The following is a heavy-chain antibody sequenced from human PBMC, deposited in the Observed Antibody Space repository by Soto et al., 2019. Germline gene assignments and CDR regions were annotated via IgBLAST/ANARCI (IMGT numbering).Heavy chain of an antibody. J-gene: IGHJ5*02. V-gene: IGHV2-5*02. CDR2: IYWDDDK. Sequence: SGPTLVNPTQTLTLTCTFSGFSLSTSGVGVGWIRQPPGKALEWLALIYWDDDKRYSPSLKSRLTITKDTSKNQEVLTMTNMDPVDTATYYCAPTYYYDSSGYYYVHPWGQGTLVTVSS. CDR3: APTYYYDSSGYYYVHP. CDR1: GFSLSTSGVG. D-gene: IGHD3-22*01.